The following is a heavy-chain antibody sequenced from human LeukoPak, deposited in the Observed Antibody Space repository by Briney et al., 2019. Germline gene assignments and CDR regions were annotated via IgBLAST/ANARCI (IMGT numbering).Heavy chain of an antibody. CDR2: ISAYNGNT. CDR3: ARDLSRRDYYGSGSRGEDAFDI. CDR1: GYTFTGYY. V-gene: IGHV1-18*04. D-gene: IGHD3-10*01. J-gene: IGHJ3*02. Sequence: ASVKVSCKASGYTFTGYYMHWVRQAPGQGREWMGWISAYNGNTNYAQKLQGRVTMTTDTSTSTAYMELRSLRSDDTAVYYCARDLSRRDYYGSGSRGEDAFDIWGQGTMVTVSS.